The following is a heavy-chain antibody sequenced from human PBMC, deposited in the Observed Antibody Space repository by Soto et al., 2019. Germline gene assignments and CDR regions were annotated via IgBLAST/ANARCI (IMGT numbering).Heavy chain of an antibody. V-gene: IGHV3-33*01. CDR1: GFTFSSYG. CDR2: IWYDGSNK. Sequence: GGSLRLSCAASGFTFSSYGMHWVRQAPGKGLEWVAVIWYDGSNKYYADSVKGRFTISRDNSKNTLYLQMNSLRAEDTAVYYCAIDTNELMTMVRGVIIGPLDVWGKGTTVTVSS. CDR3: AIDTNELMTMVRGVIIGPLDV. J-gene: IGHJ6*03. D-gene: IGHD3-10*01.